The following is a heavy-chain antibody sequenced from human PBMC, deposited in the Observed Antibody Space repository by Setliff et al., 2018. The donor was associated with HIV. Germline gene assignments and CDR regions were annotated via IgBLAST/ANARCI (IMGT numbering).Heavy chain of an antibody. CDR2: TNTHSGYT. J-gene: IGHJ4*02. CDR1: GYTFNNYG. CDR3: ARGKTWLRFLDY. D-gene: IGHD5-12*01. Sequence: VSCKAPGYTFNNYGISWVRQAPGQGLEWMGWTNTHSGYTNYAQNVQGRVTVTMDTSTSTAYMELRSLKSDDTAVYYCARGKTWLRFLDYWGQGTLVTVSS. V-gene: IGHV1-18*01.